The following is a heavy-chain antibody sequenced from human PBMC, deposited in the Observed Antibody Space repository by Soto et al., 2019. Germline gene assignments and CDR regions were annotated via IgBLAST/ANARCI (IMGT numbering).Heavy chain of an antibody. CDR3: ARGDYSGGVYYFDY. CDR2: ISYDGSNK. Sequence: GGSLRLSCAASGFTFSSYAMHWVRQAPGKGLEWVAVISYDGSNKYYADSVKGRFTISRDNSKNTLYLQMNSLRAEDTAVYYCARGDYSGGVYYFDYWGQGTLVTVSS. J-gene: IGHJ4*02. V-gene: IGHV3-30*01. CDR1: GFTFSSYA. D-gene: IGHD4-4*01.